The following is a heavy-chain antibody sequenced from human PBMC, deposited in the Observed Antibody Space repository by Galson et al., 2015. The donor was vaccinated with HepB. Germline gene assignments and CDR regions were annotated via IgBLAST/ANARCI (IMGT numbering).Heavy chain of an antibody. Sequence: SLRLSCAASGFTVSNYAMHWVRQAPDTVLEWVAVIPSSFLPHHYADSVPGRFPLSRGNSKNPVSLQMTSLRAEDTAVYYCARDPVSSYSSSRYDYWGQGTLVTVSS. CDR3: ARDPVSSYSSSRYDY. CDR2: IPSSFLPH. J-gene: IGHJ4*02. D-gene: IGHD6-13*01. V-gene: IGHV3-30*01. CDR1: GFTVSNYA.